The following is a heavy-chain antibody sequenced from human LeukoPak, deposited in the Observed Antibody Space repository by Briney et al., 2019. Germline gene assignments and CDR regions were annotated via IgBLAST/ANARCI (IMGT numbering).Heavy chain of an antibody. Sequence: GGSLRLSCAASGFTFHNYAMHWVRQAPGKGLEWVAVISYDGTNKYYADSVKGRFTISRDNSQNTLYLQMNSLRAEDTAVYYCAKSDHIVVVTVDYWGQGTLVTVSS. V-gene: IGHV3-30*18. CDR3: AKSDHIVVVTVDY. CDR2: ISYDGTNK. D-gene: IGHD2-21*02. J-gene: IGHJ4*02. CDR1: GFTFHNYA.